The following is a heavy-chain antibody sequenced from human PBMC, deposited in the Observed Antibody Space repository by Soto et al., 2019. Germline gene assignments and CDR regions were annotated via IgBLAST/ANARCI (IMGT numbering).Heavy chain of an antibody. J-gene: IGHJ6*02. Sequence: SETLSLTCAVYGGSFSGYYWSWIRQPPGKGLEWIGEINHSGSTNYNPSLKSRVTISVDTSKNQFSLKLSSVTAADTAVYYCARGRGDGYNRYYYYYYGMAVSGQGTTFPVSS. CDR3: ARGRGDGYNRYYYYYYGMAV. D-gene: IGHD3-10*01. CDR2: INHSGST. V-gene: IGHV4-34*01. CDR1: GGSFSGYY.